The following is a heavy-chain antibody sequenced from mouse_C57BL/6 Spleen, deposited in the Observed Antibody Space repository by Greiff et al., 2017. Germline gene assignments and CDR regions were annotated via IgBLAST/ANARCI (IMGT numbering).Heavy chain of an antibody. V-gene: IGHV5-17*01. CDR2: ISSGSSTI. CDR3: ASDGYYDWYFDV. Sequence: EVMLVESGGGLVKPGGSLKLSCAASGFTFSDYGMHWVRQAPEKGLEWVAYISSGSSTIYYADTVKGRFTISGDNAKNTLFLQMTSLRSEDTAMYYCASDGYYDWYFDVWGTGTTVTVSS. J-gene: IGHJ1*03. CDR1: GFTFSDYG. D-gene: IGHD2-3*01.